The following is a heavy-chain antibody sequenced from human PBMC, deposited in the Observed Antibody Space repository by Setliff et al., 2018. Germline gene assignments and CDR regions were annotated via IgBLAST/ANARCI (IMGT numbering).Heavy chain of an antibody. CDR2: ISAYTGKT. J-gene: IGHJ4*02. D-gene: IGHD3-3*01. CDR1: GYTFLSYG. Sequence: ASVKVSCKAVGYTFLSYGLSWVRQAPGQGLEWMGWISAYTGKTDYAQNFQGRVTISRDNSKNTLYLQMNSLRPDDTAVYYCARAPRLEWILPTFDYWGQGTPVTVSS. CDR3: ARAPRLEWILPTFDY. V-gene: IGHV1-18*01.